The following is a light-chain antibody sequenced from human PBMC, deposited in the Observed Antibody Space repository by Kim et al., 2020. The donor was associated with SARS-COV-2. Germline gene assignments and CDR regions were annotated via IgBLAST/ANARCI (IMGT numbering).Light chain of an antibody. Sequence: NFMLTQPHSVSESPGKTVTISCTRSSGSIVGDYVQWYQQRPGSSPTSVIYENNQRPSGVPDRFSGSIDSSSNSASLAISGLKTEDEADYYCQSYDSDNWVFGGGTRLTVL. CDR2: ENN. J-gene: IGLJ3*02. CDR3: QSYDSDNWV. CDR1: SGSIVGDY. V-gene: IGLV6-57*01.